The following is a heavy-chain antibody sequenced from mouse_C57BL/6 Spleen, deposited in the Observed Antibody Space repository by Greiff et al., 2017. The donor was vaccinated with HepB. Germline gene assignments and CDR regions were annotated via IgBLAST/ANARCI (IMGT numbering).Heavy chain of an antibody. CDR2: IRLKSDNYAT. CDR1: GFTFSNYW. CDR3: TGLYGSSYEYFDV. V-gene: IGHV6-3*01. J-gene: IGHJ1*03. Sequence: EVKVEESGGGLVQPGGSMKLSCVASGFTFSNYWMNWVRQSPEKGLEWVAQIRLKSDNYATHYAESVKGRLTISRDDSKSSVYLQMNNLRAEDTGIYYCTGLYGSSYEYFDVWGTGTTVTVSS. D-gene: IGHD1-1*01.